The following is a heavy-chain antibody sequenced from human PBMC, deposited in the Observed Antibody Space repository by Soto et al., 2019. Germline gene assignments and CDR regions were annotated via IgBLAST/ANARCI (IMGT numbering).Heavy chain of an antibody. Sequence: SETLSLTCTVSGGSISSGAYYWSWIRQHPGKGLEWIGYIYYSGSTYYNPSLKSRVTISVDTSKNQFSLKLSSVTAADTAVYYCARDVDTANYGLDVWGQGTTVTVSS. CDR2: IYYSGST. CDR1: GGSISSGAYY. D-gene: IGHD5-18*01. V-gene: IGHV4-31*03. J-gene: IGHJ6*02. CDR3: ARDVDTANYGLDV.